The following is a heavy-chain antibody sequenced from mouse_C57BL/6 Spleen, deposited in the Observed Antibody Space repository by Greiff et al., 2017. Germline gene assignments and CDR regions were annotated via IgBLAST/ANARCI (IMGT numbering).Heavy chain of an antibody. J-gene: IGHJ3*01. CDR1: GYTFTGYW. V-gene: IGHV1-9*01. CDR2: ILPGSGST. D-gene: IGHD2-2*01. CDR3: AFMVTTGAWFAY. Sequence: VQLQQSGAELMKPGASVKLSCKATGYTFTGYWIEWVKQRPGHGLEWIGEILPGSGSTNYTEKFKGKATFTADTSSNTAYMQLSSLTTEDSAIYYCAFMVTTGAWFAYWGQGTLVTVSA.